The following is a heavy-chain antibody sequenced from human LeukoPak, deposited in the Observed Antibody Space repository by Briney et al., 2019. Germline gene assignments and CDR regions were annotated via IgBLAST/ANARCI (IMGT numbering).Heavy chain of an antibody. CDR3: ARGTSPFYFDY. CDR2: INHSGST. V-gene: IGHV4-34*01. J-gene: IGHJ4*02. D-gene: IGHD1/OR15-1a*01. Sequence: SETLSLTCVVYGGSFSGYYWSWIRQPPGKGLEWIVEINHSGSTNYNPSLRRRVSLSVDTSKNQFYLKLSSVTAADTAVYYCARGTSPFYFDYWGQGALVAVSS. CDR1: GGSFSGYY.